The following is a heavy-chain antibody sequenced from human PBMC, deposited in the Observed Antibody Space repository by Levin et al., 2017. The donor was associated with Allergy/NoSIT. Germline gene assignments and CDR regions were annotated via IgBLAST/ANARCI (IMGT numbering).Heavy chain of an antibody. CDR3: ARHVYIDGSPFDH. CDR1: SGSISNYH. Sequence: SETLSLTCSVSSGSISNYHWSWIRQSPAEGLEWIGHISNSGNTNYNPPLTSRVTISLDTSKSQISLRLSTVTAADTAVYYCARHVYIDGSPFDHRGQGTLVAVSS. CDR2: ISNSGNT. J-gene: IGHJ4*02. D-gene: IGHD3-10*01. V-gene: IGHV4-59*08.